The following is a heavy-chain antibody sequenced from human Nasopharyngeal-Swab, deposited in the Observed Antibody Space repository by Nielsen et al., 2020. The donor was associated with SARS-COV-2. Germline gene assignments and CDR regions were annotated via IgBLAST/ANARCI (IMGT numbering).Heavy chain of an antibody. J-gene: IGHJ4*02. Sequence: GESLKISCAASGFTFSSYSMNWVRQAPGKGLEWVSSISSSSSYIYYADPVKGRFTISRDNARNTLYLQMNSLRGEDTAVYYCTRDIGGKYGYWGQGNLVTVSS. CDR2: ISSSSSYI. V-gene: IGHV3-21*01. CDR3: TRDIGGKYGY. D-gene: IGHD4-23*01. CDR1: GFTFSSYS.